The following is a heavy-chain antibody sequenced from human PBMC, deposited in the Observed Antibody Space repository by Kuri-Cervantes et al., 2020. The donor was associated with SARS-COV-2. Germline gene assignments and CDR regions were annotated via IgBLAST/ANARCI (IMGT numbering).Heavy chain of an antibody. V-gene: IGHV3-66*01. Sequence: GESLKISCAASGFTVTSDYMTWVRQAPGKGLEWVSIIYSGGTTYYGDSVKGRSTMSRDTSKSTVYLQMDSLRVDDTAVYYCARARLGDWYFDLWGRGTMVTVSS. J-gene: IGHJ2*01. CDR3: ARARLGDWYFDL. CDR2: IYSGGTT. CDR1: GFTVTSDY. D-gene: IGHD3-16*01.